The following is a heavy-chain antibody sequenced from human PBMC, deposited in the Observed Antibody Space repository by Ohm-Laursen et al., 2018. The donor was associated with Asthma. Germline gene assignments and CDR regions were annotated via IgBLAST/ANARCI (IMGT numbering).Heavy chain of an antibody. CDR1: GFTFDEYA. V-gene: IGHV3-9*01. Sequence: SLRLSCAASGFTFDEYAMHWVRQTPGKGLEWVSGISWNSLSVDYVDSVKGRFTISRDNAKNSLYLQMNSLRAEDTAVYYCARDGGDGGSHDAFDIWGQGTMVTVSS. CDR3: ARDGGDGGSHDAFDI. CDR2: ISWNSLSV. D-gene: IGHD3-16*01. J-gene: IGHJ3*02.